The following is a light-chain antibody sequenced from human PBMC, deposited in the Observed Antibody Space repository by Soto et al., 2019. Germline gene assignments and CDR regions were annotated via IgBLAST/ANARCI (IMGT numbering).Light chain of an antibody. Sequence: QSVLTQPASVSGSPGQSITISCTGTSGDVGAYDFVSWYQQHPGKAPRLMIYNVNNRPAGASNRFSGSKSGSTASLTISTLQAEDEADYYCASFTNTYSHVFGAGTKVTVL. CDR2: NVN. J-gene: IGLJ1*01. CDR1: SGDVGAYDF. V-gene: IGLV2-14*01. CDR3: ASFTNTYSHV.